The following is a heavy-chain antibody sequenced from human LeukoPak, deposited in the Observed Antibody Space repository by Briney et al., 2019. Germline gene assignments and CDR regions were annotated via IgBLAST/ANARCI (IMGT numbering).Heavy chain of an antibody. D-gene: IGHD6-6*01. CDR1: GFTVSSNY. V-gene: IGHV3-53*01. CDR3: ARALWQLGPPYYYYYYMDV. Sequence: GGSLRLSCAASGFTVSSNYMSWVRQAPGKGLEWVSVIYSGGSTYYADSVKGRFTISRDNSKNTLYLQMNSLRAEDTAVYYCARALWQLGPPYYYYYYMDVWGKGTTVTVSS. J-gene: IGHJ6*03. CDR2: IYSGGST.